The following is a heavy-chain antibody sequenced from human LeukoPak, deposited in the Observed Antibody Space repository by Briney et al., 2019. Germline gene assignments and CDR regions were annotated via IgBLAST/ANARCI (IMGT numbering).Heavy chain of an antibody. D-gene: IGHD5-18*01. CDR1: GYTFTSYY. CDR2: INPSGGGT. V-gene: IGHV1-46*01. J-gene: IGHJ4*02. Sequence: GASVKVSCKASGYTFTSYYMHWVRQAPGQGLEWMGKINPSGGGTTSAQKFQGRVTMTRDTSTSTVYMELSSLRSEDTAVYYCARGKGIQLWSHHFDYWGQGTLVTVSS. CDR3: ARGKGIQLWSHHFDY.